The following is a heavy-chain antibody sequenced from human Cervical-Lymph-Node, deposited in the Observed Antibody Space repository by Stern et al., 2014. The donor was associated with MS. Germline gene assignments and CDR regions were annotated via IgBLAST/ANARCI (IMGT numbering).Heavy chain of an antibody. CDR1: GDSVSSRNW. CDR2: ISHNERA. Sequence: QVQLQESGPGLVKPSGTLSLTCAVSGDSVSSRNWWSWVRQSPGKGLEWIGEISHNERANYNPSLQIRVTISVDKSKNQSPPQVPSVTAADTAVYYCARERYIAAAAHFDYWGQGVLVTVSS. J-gene: IGHJ4*02. CDR3: ARERYIAAAAHFDY. D-gene: IGHD6-13*01. V-gene: IGHV4-4*02.